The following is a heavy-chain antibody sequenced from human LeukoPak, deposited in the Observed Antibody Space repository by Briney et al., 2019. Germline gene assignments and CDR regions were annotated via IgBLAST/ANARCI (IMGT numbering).Heavy chain of an antibody. CDR2: ISAYNGNT. V-gene: IGHV1-18*01. CDR1: SYTFTSYG. D-gene: IGHD6-19*01. J-gene: IGHJ6*03. Sequence: ASVKVSCKASSYTFTSYGISWVRQAPGQGLEWMGWISAYNGNTNYAQKLQGRVTMTTHTSTSTAYMELRSLRSDDTAVYYCARVREGQQWLVGHFWNYYYMDVWGKGTTVTVSS. CDR3: ARVREGQQWLVGHFWNYYYMDV.